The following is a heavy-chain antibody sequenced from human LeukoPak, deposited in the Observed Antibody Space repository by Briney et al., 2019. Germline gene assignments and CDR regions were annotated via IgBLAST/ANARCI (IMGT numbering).Heavy chain of an antibody. J-gene: IGHJ3*02. CDR1: GFTLSSYY. V-gene: IGHV3-21*01. CDR2: ISGSGGST. D-gene: IGHD5-18*01. CDR3: ARNIQLWLRDAFDI. Sequence: GGSQRLSCVVSGFTLSSYYMNWVRQAPGKGLEWVSAISGSGGSTYYADSVKGRFTISRDNAKNSLYLQMNSLRAEDTAVYYCARNIQLWLRDAFDIWGQGTMVTVSS.